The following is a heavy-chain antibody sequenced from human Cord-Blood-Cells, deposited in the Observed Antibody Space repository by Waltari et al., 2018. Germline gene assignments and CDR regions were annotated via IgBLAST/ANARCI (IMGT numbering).Heavy chain of an antibody. D-gene: IGHD2-21*02. CDR2: IYSGGST. CDR3: ARGGAYCGGDCYLS. Sequence: EVQLVESGGGLIQPGGSLRLSCAASGFTVSSNYTSWVRRAPGKGLEWVSVIYSGGSTYYADSVKGRFTISRDNSKNTLYLQMNSLRAEDTAVYYCARGGAYCGGDCYLSWGQGTLVTVSS. J-gene: IGHJ4*02. V-gene: IGHV3-53*01. CDR1: GFTVSSNY.